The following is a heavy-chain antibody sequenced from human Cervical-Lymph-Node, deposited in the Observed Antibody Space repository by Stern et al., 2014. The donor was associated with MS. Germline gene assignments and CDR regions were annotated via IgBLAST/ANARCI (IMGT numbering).Heavy chain of an antibody. Sequence: VQLEESGGGVVQPGPSLRLSCTGSRFTFRSYGIHWVRQAPGKGLEWVSVTSYDGGNRQYADSVKGRFTISRDNSKNTVYLHLNSLRPEDTGVYHCAKDRRGGYNYLYGMDVWGQGTTVTVS. V-gene: IGHV3-30*18. CDR3: AKDRRGGYNYLYGMDV. CDR2: TSYDGGNR. CDR1: RFTFRSYG. D-gene: IGHD5-18*01. J-gene: IGHJ6*02.